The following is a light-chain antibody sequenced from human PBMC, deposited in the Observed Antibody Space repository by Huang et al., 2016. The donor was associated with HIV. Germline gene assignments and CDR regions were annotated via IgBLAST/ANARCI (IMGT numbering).Light chain of an antibody. Sequence: DIQMTQSPSSLSASVGERVTITCRATQSIRRYLNWYQQKPGKAPNLLIYAASSLQSGVPSSFSGSGFGTDFTLTISSLQPEDFGTYYCQQSYSTPYTFGQGTKVEIK. J-gene: IGKJ2*01. V-gene: IGKV1-39*01. CDR3: QQSYSTPYT. CDR1: QSIRRY. CDR2: AAS.